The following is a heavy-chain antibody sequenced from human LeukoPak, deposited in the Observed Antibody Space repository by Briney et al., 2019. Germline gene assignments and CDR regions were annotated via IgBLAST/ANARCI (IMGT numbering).Heavy chain of an antibody. D-gene: IGHD6-13*01. Sequence: APVRVSGKASGYTFTNYYIHWARQAPGRGLEWMGIINPSGGSTSYAQRFQGRVTMTSDTSTSTVYMDLSSLTSEDTAVYYCARGGRAGVVWGYSDYWGQGTLVTVSS. CDR1: GYTFTNYY. CDR2: INPSGGST. J-gene: IGHJ4*02. CDR3: ARGGRAGVVWGYSDY. V-gene: IGHV1-46*01.